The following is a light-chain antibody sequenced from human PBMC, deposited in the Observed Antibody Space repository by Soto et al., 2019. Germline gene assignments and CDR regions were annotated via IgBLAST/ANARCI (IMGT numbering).Light chain of an antibody. Sequence: QSALTQPASVSGSPGQSVTISFTGASSDVGGNDYVSWYQQHPGKAPKLILYEVNNRPSGVSNHFSGSKSGNTASLIISGLQADDEADYYCSSYSTTSTLVFGSGTKVTVL. CDR1: SSDVGGNDY. CDR3: SSYSTTSTLV. V-gene: IGLV2-14*01. J-gene: IGLJ1*01. CDR2: EVN.